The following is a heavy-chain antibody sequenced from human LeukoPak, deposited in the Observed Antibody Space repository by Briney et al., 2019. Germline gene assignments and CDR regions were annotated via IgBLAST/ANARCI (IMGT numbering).Heavy chain of an antibody. CDR3: ARDQDCSSTSCYVAFDI. V-gene: IGHV3-66*01. D-gene: IGHD2-2*01. Sequence: GGSLRLSCAASGFTVSDNYMSWVRQAPGKGLEWVSVIYSGGSTNYADSVKGRFTISRDNSKNTLYLQMNSLRADDTAVYYCARDQDCSSTSCYVAFDIWGQGTMVTVSS. CDR2: IYSGGST. CDR1: GFTVSDNY. J-gene: IGHJ3*02.